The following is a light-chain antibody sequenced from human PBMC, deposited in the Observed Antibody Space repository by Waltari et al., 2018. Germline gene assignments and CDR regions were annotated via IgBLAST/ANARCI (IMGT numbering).Light chain of an antibody. Sequence: QLVVTQSPSASAPLGASVKLTCTLTSGHSTFAIAWHQQQPGKGPRYLMSLNSDGSHSRGDVIPDRFSGSSSGAERYLTISSLESEDEADYYCETWDTAIHVFGGGTKLTVI. CDR3: ETWDTAIHV. V-gene: IGLV4-69*01. CDR1: SGHSTFA. CDR2: LNSDGSH. J-gene: IGLJ3*02.